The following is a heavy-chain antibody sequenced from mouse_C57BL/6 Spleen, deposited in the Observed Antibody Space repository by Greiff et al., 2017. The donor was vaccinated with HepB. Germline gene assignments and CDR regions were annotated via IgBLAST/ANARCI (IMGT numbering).Heavy chain of an antibody. CDR2: INPSTGGT. CDR3: ARREWSEVYFDY. V-gene: IGHV1-42*01. CDR1: GYSFTGYY. J-gene: IGHJ2*01. D-gene: IGHD1-1*02. Sequence: EVQLQESGPELVKPGASVKISCKASGYSFTGYYMNWVKQSPEKSLEWIGEINPSTGGTTYNQKFKAKATLTVDKSSSTAYMQLKSLTSEDSAVYYCARREWSEVYFDYWGQGTTLTVSS.